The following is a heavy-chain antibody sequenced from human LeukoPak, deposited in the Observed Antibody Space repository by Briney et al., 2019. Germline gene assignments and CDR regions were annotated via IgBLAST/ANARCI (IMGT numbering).Heavy chain of an antibody. J-gene: IGHJ4*02. CDR1: GYTLTELS. CDR3: ARQSEMGAMFDY. V-gene: IGHV1-24*01. Sequence: ASVKVSFKVSGYTLTELSMHWVRQAPGKGLEWMGGFDPEDGETIYAQKFQGRVTMTEDTSTDTAYMELSSLRSEDTAVYYCARQSEMGAMFDYWGQGTLVTVSS. CDR2: FDPEDGET. D-gene: IGHD1-26*01.